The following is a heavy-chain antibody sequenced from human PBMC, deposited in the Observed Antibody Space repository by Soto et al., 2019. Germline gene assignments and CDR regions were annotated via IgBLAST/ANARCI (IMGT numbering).Heavy chain of an antibody. V-gene: IGHV1-3*01. CDR3: ARSIVVVTALNY. J-gene: IGHJ4*02. D-gene: IGHD2-21*02. CDR1: GYTFTSYA. CDR2: INAGNGNT. Sequence: ASVKVSCKASGYTFTSYAMHWVRQAPGQRLEWMGWINAGNGNTKYSQKFQGRVTINRDTSASTAYMELSSLRSEDTAVYYCARSIVVVTALNYWGQGTLVTVSS.